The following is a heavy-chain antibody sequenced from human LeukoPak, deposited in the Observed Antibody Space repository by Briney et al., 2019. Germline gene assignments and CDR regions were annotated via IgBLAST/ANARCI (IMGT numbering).Heavy chain of an antibody. CDR3: AFAPNPRYYFDY. J-gene: IGHJ4*02. CDR2: IIPILDIA. CDR1: GGTFSSYA. V-gene: IGHV1-69*04. Sequence: SVKVSCKASGGTFSSYAISRVRQAPGQGLEWMGRIIPILDIANYPQKFQGRVTITADKSTSTDYMELSSLRSEDTAVYYCAFAPNPRYYFDYWGQGTLVTVSS. D-gene: IGHD1-14*01.